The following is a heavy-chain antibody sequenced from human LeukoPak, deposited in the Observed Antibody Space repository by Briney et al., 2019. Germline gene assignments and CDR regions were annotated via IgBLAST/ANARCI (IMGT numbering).Heavy chain of an antibody. CDR3: ARGRFCSSTSCQVDY. Sequence: PGGSLRLSCAASGFTFSDYYMSWIRQAPGKGLEWVSYISSSGSTIYYADSVKGRFTISRDNAKNSLYLQMNSLRAEDTAVYYCARGRFCSSTSCQVDYWGQGTLVTVSP. J-gene: IGHJ4*02. V-gene: IGHV3-11*01. CDR2: ISSSGSTI. CDR1: GFTFSDYY. D-gene: IGHD2-2*01.